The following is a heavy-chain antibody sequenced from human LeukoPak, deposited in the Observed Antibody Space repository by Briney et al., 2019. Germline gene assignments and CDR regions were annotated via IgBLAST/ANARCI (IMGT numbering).Heavy chain of an antibody. V-gene: IGHV3-11*04. D-gene: IGHD3-22*01. Sequence: GGSLRLTCAASGFTFSDYYMSWIRQAPGKGLEWISYTSSSGSTIYYADSVKGRFTISRDNAKNSLYLQMNSLRAEDTAVYYCARAHYYDSSGYPNPFDYWGQGTLVTVSS. CDR1: GFTFSDYY. J-gene: IGHJ4*02. CDR2: TSSSGSTI. CDR3: ARAHYYDSSGYPNPFDY.